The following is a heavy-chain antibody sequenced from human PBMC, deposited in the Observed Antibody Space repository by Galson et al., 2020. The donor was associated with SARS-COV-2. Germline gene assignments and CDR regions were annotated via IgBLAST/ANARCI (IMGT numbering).Heavy chain of an antibody. CDR3: SRDTPAVGGSYFAP. J-gene: IGHJ2*01. D-gene: IGHD3-16*01. V-gene: IGHV3-72*01. CDR1: GFTISDHY. Sequence: GGSLRLSCVVSGFTISDHYMEWVRQAPGKGLEWVGASRNKANKFTTEYAASVKGRFTISRDDSKNSMYLQMSSLKTEDTAIYYCSRDTPAVGGSYFAPGGRGPLFTVSS. CDR2: SRNKANKFTT.